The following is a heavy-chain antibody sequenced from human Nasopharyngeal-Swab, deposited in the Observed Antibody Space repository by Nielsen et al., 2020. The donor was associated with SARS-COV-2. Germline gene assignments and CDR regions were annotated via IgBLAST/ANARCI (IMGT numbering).Heavy chain of an antibody. V-gene: IGHV3-23*01. Sequence: GESLKISRAASGFTFSSYAMSWLRQAPGKGLEWVSAISGSGGSTYYADSVKGRFTISRDNSKNTLYLQMNSLRAEDTAVYYCANWGELLVFDYWGQGTLVTVSS. CDR1: GFTFSSYA. D-gene: IGHD1-26*01. CDR2: ISGSGGST. CDR3: ANWGELLVFDY. J-gene: IGHJ4*02.